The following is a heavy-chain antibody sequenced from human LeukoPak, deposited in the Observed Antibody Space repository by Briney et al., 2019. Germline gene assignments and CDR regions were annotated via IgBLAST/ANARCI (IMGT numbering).Heavy chain of an antibody. Sequence: SETLSLTCTVSGGSISSYYWSWIRQPPGKGLEWIGYIYYSGSTNYNPSLKSRVTISVDTSKNQFSPKLSSVTAADTAVYYCARVLSLPARFDPWGQGTLVTVSS. CDR3: ARVLSLPARFDP. V-gene: IGHV4-59*01. J-gene: IGHJ5*02. CDR1: GGSISSYY. D-gene: IGHD2-2*01. CDR2: IYYSGST.